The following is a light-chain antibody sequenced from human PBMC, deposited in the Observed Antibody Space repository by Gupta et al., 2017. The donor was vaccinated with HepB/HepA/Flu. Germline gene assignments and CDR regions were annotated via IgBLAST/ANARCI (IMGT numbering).Light chain of an antibody. J-gene: IGLJ3*02. CDR1: SSNIGAGYD. CDR3: QSYDSSLSGSV. Sequence: QSVLTPPPSVSGAPGQRVTISCTWSSSNIGAGYDVHWYQQLPGTAPKLLIYGNSNRPSGVPDRFSGSKSGTSASLAITGLQAEDEADYYCQSYDSSLSGSVFGGGTKLTVL. CDR2: GNS. V-gene: IGLV1-40*01.